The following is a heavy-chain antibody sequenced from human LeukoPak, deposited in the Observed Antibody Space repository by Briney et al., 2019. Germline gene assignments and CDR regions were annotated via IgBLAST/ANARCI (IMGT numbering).Heavy chain of an antibody. CDR3: EGYGGV. J-gene: IGHJ1*01. CDR1: GGSFSGYY. Sequence: SETLSLTCAVYGGSFSGYYWSWIRQPPGKGLEWIGHIYYSGDTYYNPSLKSRVTMSVDTSKNQFSLKLSSVTAADTAVYYCEGYGGVWGQGTLVTVSS. CDR2: IYYSGDT. D-gene: IGHD4-23*01. V-gene: IGHV4-34*01.